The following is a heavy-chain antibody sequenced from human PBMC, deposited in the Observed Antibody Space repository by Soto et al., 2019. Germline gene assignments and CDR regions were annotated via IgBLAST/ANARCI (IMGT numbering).Heavy chain of an antibody. Sequence: QVQLVESGGGVVQPGRSLRLSCAASGFTFSSHAMHWVRQAPGKGLEWVTLISYDGSNQYYADSVRGRFTISRDNSKNTLFLQMNSLGPEDTALYYCARGGSGSYYGDLNSWGQGTLVNVSS. CDR2: ISYDGSNQ. CDR3: ARGGSGSYYGDLNS. CDR1: GFTFSSHA. D-gene: IGHD1-26*01. J-gene: IGHJ5*02. V-gene: IGHV3-30-3*01.